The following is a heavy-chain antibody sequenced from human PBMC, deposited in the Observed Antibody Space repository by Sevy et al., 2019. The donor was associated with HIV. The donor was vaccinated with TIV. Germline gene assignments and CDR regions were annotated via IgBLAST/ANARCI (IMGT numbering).Heavy chain of an antibody. CDR3: ATSGTLITTKAGGFDV. CDR1: GFRFSSYS. V-gene: IGHV1-18*01. Sequence: ASGKVSCKASGFRFSSYSFSWVRQAPGQGLEWLGWISAFNGNTNSAQQLKDRVTLTIDASRDTAYMELRSLRPDDTAVYYCATSGTLITTKAGGFDVWGQGTRVTVSS. CDR2: ISAFNGNT. J-gene: IGHJ3*01. D-gene: IGHD3-10*01.